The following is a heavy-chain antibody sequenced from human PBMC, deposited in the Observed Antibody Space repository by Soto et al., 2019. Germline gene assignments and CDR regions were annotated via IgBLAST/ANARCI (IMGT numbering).Heavy chain of an antibody. V-gene: IGHV1-2*02. Sequence: ASVKVSCKASGDTSTDYYVHWVRQAPGQKLEWMGWINPNSGGTNFAQKFQGRVTMTGDTSISTVYMELNRLTSDDTAVHYCARGVSRFRTWFDPWGQGTVVTVSS. CDR1: GDTSTDYY. CDR3: ARGVSRFRTWFDP. CDR2: INPNSGGT. J-gene: IGHJ5*02.